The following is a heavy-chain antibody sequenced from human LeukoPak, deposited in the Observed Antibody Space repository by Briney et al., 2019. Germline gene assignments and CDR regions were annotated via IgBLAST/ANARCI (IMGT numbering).Heavy chain of an antibody. Sequence: PGGSLRLSCAASGFTFDYAMHWVRQAPGKGLEWVSLISGDGGSTYYADSVKGRFTISRDNSKNSLYLQMNSLRAEDTAVYYCATLGENGFDIWGQGTMVTVSS. CDR2: ISGDGGST. V-gene: IGHV3-43*02. D-gene: IGHD3-16*01. CDR1: GFTFDYA. J-gene: IGHJ3*02. CDR3: ATLGENGFDI.